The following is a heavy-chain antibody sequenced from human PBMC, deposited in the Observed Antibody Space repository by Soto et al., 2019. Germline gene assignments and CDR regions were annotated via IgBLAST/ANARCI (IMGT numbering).Heavy chain of an antibody. Sequence: PGGSLRLSCEASGFSFSSFAMSWVRQAPGKGLEWVSGIGGSGGSTYYADSVKGRFTISRDNSKNTLYLQMNSLRAEDTAVYYCARHPERIAQIGWFDPWGQGTLVTVSS. CDR1: GFSFSSFA. J-gene: IGHJ5*02. D-gene: IGHD6-13*01. V-gene: IGHV3-23*01. CDR3: ARHPERIAQIGWFDP. CDR2: IGGSGGST.